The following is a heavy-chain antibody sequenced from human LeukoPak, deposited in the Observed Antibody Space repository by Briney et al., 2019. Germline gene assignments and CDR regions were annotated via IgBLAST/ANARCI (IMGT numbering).Heavy chain of an antibody. D-gene: IGHD3-10*01. J-gene: IGHJ6*03. CDR3: ARRVGRYFGERAYYYNYMDV. V-gene: IGHV4-59*12. Sequence: SETLSLTCTVSGGSISSYYWSWIRQPPGKGLEWIGYIYYSGSTNYNPSLKSRVTISVDTSKNQFSLKLSSVTAADTAVYYRARRVGRYFGERAYYYNYMDVWAKGTTVTISS. CDR1: GGSISSYY. CDR2: IYYSGST.